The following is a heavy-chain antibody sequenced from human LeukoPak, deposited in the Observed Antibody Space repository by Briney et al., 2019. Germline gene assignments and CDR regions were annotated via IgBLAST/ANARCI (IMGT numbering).Heavy chain of an antibody. CDR3: ARGLDGSGSPYFDY. D-gene: IGHD3-10*01. CDR2: IIPILGIA. V-gene: IGHV1-69*04. CDR1: GGTFSSYA. Sequence: ASVKVSCNASGGTFSSYAISWVRQAPGQGLEWMGRIIPILGIANYAQKFQGRVTITADKSTSTAYMELSSLRSEDTAVYYCARGLDGSGSPYFDYWGQGTLVTVSS. J-gene: IGHJ4*02.